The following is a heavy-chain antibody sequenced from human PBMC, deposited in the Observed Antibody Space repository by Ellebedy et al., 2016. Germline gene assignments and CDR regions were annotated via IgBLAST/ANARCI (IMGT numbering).Heavy chain of an antibody. CDR1: GGSLSSNGYY. V-gene: IGHV4-39*01. J-gene: IGHJ5*02. Sequence: GSLRLSXTVSGGSLSSNGYYWGWIRQPPGKGLEWIGSIYHSGSPYYNPSLKSRVTISGDTSKNQFSLKLRSVTAADTAVYYCARGLGEPSWFDPWGQGTLVTVHS. D-gene: IGHD1-26*01. CDR3: ARGLGEPSWFDP. CDR2: IYHSGSP.